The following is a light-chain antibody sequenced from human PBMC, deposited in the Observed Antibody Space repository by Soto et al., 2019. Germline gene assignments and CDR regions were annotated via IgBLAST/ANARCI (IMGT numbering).Light chain of an antibody. V-gene: IGLV1-44*01. Sequence: QSVLTQPPSASGTPGQRGSLSCSGSSSNIGRNTVNWYQQLPGTAPKVLIYSNDQGPSGVPDRFSGSKSGTSASRAISGLQSEYEADYYCAAWDDSLNGQGVFGGGTQLTVL. CDR3: AAWDDSLNGQGV. J-gene: IGLJ7*01. CDR2: SND. CDR1: SSNIGRNT.